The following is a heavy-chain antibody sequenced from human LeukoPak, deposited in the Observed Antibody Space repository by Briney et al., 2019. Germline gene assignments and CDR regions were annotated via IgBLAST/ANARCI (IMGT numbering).Heavy chain of an antibody. J-gene: IGHJ4*02. CDR2: IDWDDDK. CDR3: ARMLAGPDYFDH. CDR1: GFSLRTTKMC. D-gene: IGHD6-13*01. V-gene: IGHV2-70*11. Sequence: SSPTLVNPTQTLTLTCTFSGFSLRTTKMCVNWLRQPPAKALEWLGRIDWDDDKYYSTSLKTRLSISKDTLKNQVVLIMTNMDPVDTATYYCARMLAGPDYFDHWGLGTLVTVSS.